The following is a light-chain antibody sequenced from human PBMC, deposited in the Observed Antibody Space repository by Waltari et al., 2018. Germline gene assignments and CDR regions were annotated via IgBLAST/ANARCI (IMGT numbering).Light chain of an antibody. CDR1: QSVRRT. V-gene: IGKV3-20*01. CDR3: QKYGTLPAT. Sequence: EIVLTQSPGTLSLSPGERATLSCRASQSVRRTLAWYQQKPGQAPRLLIYDASTRATGIPDRFSGSGYGTDFSLTISRLEPEDFAVYFCQKYGTLPATFGQGTKVEIK. CDR2: DAS. J-gene: IGKJ1*01.